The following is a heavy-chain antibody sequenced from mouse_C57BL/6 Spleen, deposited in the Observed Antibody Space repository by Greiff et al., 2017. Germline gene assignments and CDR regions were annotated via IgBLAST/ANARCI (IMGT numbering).Heavy chain of an antibody. Sequence: EVKLVESGGGLVQPGGSLKLSCAASGFTFSDYYMYWVRQTPEKRLEWVAYISNGGGSTYYPDTVKGRFTISRDNAKNTLYLQMSRLKSEDTAMYYCARHGYDYDEWFAYWGQGTLVTVSA. V-gene: IGHV5-12*01. CDR2: ISNGGGST. J-gene: IGHJ3*01. D-gene: IGHD2-4*01. CDR3: ARHGYDYDEWFAY. CDR1: GFTFSDYY.